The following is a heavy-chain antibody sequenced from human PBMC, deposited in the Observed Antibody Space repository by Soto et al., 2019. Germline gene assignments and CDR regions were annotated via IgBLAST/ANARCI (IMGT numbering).Heavy chain of an antibody. CDR1: GFSLSTSGVG. CDR3: AHKGPEDWPLDY. V-gene: IGHV2-5*02. J-gene: IGHJ4*02. CDR2: IYWDDSK. D-gene: IGHD3-9*01. Sequence: QITLKESGPTLVRPTQTLTLTCAFSGFSLSTSGVGVGWIRQPPGKALEWLAVIYWDDSKHYSPSLRSRLTITKDTPKSQVVRTMTNMDPLDTGTYYCAHKGPEDWPLDYWGQGTLVTVSS.